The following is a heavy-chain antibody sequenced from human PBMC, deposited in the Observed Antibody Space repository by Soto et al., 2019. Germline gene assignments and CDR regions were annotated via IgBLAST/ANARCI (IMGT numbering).Heavy chain of an antibody. J-gene: IGHJ4*02. CDR3: ARDCCASGSHDF. D-gene: IGHD3-10*01. CDR1: GFTISNYW. Sequence: GGSLRLSCAASGFTISNYWMSWVRQAPGKGLEWVANIKQDGSVRHYLDSVKGRFMISRDNAKNSLYLQMNSLRVEDTAVYYCARDCCASGSHDFWGQGNLVTVSS. CDR2: IKQDGSVR. V-gene: IGHV3-7*01.